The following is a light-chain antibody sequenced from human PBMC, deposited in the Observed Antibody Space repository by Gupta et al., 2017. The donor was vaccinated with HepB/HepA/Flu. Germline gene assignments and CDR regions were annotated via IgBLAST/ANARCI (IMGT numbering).Light chain of an antibody. CDR3: VAWDDTLSGAV. CDR1: TSNIGRNS. Sequence: QSVLTQPPSASGTPGQRVTISCSRGTSNIGRNSVYWYQQFPGSAPQLLIYRDYQRPSGVPERFSGSKSGTSASLAISGLRSGDEAHYYCVAWDDTLSGAVFGGGTKLTVL. CDR2: RDY. V-gene: IGLV1-47*01. J-gene: IGLJ2*01.